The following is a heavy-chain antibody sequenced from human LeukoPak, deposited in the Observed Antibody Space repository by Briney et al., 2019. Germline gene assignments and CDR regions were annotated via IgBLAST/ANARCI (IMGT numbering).Heavy chain of an antibody. J-gene: IGHJ4*02. V-gene: IGHV4-39*07. CDR1: GGSISSSSYY. Sequence: SETLSLTCTVSGGSISSSSYYWGWIRQPPGKGLEWIGSIYYSGSTYYNPSLKSRVTISVDTSKNQFSLKLSSVTAADTAVYYCVRDRLAAAGTLHWGQGTLVTVSS. CDR3: VRDRLAAAGTLH. D-gene: IGHD6-13*01. CDR2: IYYSGST.